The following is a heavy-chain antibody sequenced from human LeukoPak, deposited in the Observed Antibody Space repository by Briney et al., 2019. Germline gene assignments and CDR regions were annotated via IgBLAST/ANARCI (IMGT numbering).Heavy chain of an antibody. J-gene: IGHJ5*02. CDR3: ARDYPRTYCSSTSCHTWFDP. CDR2: ISAYNGNT. D-gene: IGHD2-2*01. Sequence: ASVKVSCKASGYTFTSYGISWVRQAPGQGLEWMGWISAYNGNTNYAQKLQGRVTMTTDTSTSSAYMELRSLRSDDTAVYYCARDYPRTYCSSTSCHTWFDPWGQGTLATVSS. CDR1: GYTFTSYG. V-gene: IGHV1-18*01.